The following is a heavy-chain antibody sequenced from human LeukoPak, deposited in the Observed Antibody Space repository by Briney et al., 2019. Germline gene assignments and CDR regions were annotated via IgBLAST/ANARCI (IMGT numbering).Heavy chain of an antibody. CDR3: ARGPMVRTNLFDY. J-gene: IGHJ4*02. V-gene: IGHV3-30*04. Sequence: GGSLRLSCAASGFTFSSYAMHWVRQAPGKGLEWVAVISYDGSNKYYADSVKGRFTISRDNSKNTLYLQMNSLRAEDTAVYYCARGPMVRTNLFDYWGQGTLVTVSS. D-gene: IGHD3-10*01. CDR2: ISYDGSNK. CDR1: GFTFSSYA.